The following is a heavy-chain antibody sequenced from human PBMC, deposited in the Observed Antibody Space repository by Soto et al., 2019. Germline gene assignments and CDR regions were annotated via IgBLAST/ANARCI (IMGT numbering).Heavy chain of an antibody. CDR1: GGSFSGYY. CDR3: ARGIGQFAPRDWFDH. CDR2: INHSGST. V-gene: IGHV4-34*01. Sequence: PSETLSLTCAVYGGSFSGYYWSWIRQPPGKGLEWIGEINHSGSTNYNPSLKSRVTISVDTSKNQFSLKLSSVTAADTAVYYCARGIGQFAPRDWFDHWGQGTLVT. D-gene: IGHD3-10*01. J-gene: IGHJ5*02.